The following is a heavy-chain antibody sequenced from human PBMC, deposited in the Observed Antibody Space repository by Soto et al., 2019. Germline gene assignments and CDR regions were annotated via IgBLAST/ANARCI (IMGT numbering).Heavy chain of an antibody. Sequence: QVQLVQSGAEVKKPGASVKVSCKASGYTFTSYGISWVRQAPGQRLVWMGWISAYNGNTNYAQKLQGRVTMTTDTSTSAGYIELRSLKSDDPALHDCASVIPGVVFYIWGQGTMLTVTS. CDR3: ASVIPGVVFYI. V-gene: IGHV1-18*01. J-gene: IGHJ3*02. CDR1: GYTFTSYG. D-gene: IGHD2-21*01. CDR2: ISAYNGNT.